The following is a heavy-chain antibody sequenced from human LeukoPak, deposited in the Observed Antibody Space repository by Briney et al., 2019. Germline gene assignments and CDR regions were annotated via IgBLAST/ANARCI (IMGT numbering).Heavy chain of an antibody. Sequence: GGSLRLSCAASGFTFSSYEMNWVRQAPGKGLEWVSYISSSGCTIYYADSVKGRFTISRDNAKNSLYLQMNSLRAEDTAVYYCARARGSIVVVPAAPFDYWGQGTLVTVSS. CDR2: ISSSGCTI. CDR3: ARARGSIVVVPAAPFDY. J-gene: IGHJ4*02. V-gene: IGHV3-48*03. D-gene: IGHD2-2*01. CDR1: GFTFSSYE.